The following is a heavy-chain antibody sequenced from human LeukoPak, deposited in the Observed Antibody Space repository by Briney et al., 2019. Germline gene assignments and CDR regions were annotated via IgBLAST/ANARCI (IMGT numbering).Heavy chain of an antibody. CDR1: GFTFSYYG. CDR2: IWYDGSNK. J-gene: IGHJ4*02. V-gene: IGHV3-33*01. CDR3: ARDFTDYGDYGAFDY. Sequence: GRSLRLSCAASGFTFSYYGMHWVRQAPGKGLEWVAVIWYDGSNKYYADSVKGRFTISRDNSKNTLYLQMNSLRAEDTAVYYCARDFTDYGDYGAFDYWGQGTLVTVSS. D-gene: IGHD4-17*01.